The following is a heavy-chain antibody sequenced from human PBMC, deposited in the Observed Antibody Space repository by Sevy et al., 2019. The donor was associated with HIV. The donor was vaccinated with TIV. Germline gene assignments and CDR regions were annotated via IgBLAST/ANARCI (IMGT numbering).Heavy chain of an antibody. D-gene: IGHD3-22*01. CDR2: ISSSSSTI. Sequence: GGSLRLSCAASGFTFSSYSMNWVRQAPGKGLEWVSYISSSSSTIYYADSVKGRFTISRDNAKNSLYLQMNSLGDEDTAVYYCAREGLRYYYDSSGYYTSQPNDAFDIWGQGTMVTVSS. J-gene: IGHJ3*02. CDR1: GFTFSSYS. CDR3: AREGLRYYYDSSGYYTSQPNDAFDI. V-gene: IGHV3-48*02.